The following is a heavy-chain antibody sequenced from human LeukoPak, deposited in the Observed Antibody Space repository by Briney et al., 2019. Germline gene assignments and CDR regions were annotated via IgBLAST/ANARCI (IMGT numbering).Heavy chain of an antibody. V-gene: IGHV4-39*07. CDR2: VYYSGNT. CDR1: GSMSDYY. D-gene: IGHD2-2*01. CDR3: ARGGSAAMTFDY. J-gene: IGHJ4*02. Sequence: SETLSLTCTVSGSMSDYYWGWIRQPPGEGLEWIGTVYYSGNTYYNPSLKSRVTISVDTSKNQFSLRLSSVTAADTAVYYCARGGSAAMTFDYWGQGTLVTVSS.